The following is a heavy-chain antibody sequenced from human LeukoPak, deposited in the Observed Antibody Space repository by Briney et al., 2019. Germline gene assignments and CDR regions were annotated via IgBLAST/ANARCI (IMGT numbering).Heavy chain of an antibody. Sequence: GSLRLSCAASGFTFSSYGMHWVRQPPGKGLEWIGSIYYSGSTYYNPSLRSRVTISVDTSKNQFSLKLSSVTAADTAVYYCARDMSEYYYDRSGYYNRDWGQGTLVTVSS. J-gene: IGHJ4*02. CDR2: IYYSGST. CDR1: GFTFSSYG. D-gene: IGHD3-22*01. CDR3: ARDMSEYYYDRSGYYNRD. V-gene: IGHV4-38-2*02.